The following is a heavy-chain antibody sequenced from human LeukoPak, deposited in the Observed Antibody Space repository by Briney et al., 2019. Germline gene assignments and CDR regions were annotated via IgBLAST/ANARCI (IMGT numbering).Heavy chain of an antibody. CDR3: AKDKMRGGCLDY. CDR2: ISGSGGST. V-gene: IGHV3-23*01. J-gene: IGHJ4*02. CDR1: GFTFSSYA. Sequence: GGSLRLSCTASGFTFSSYAMSWVRQAPGKGLEWVSAISGSGGSTYYADSVKGRFTISRDNSKNTLYLQMNSLRAEDTAVYYCAKDKMRGGCLDYWGQGTLVTVSS. D-gene: IGHD6-19*01.